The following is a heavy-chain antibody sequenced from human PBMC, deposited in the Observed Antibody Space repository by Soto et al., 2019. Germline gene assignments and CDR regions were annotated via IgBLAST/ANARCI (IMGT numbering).Heavy chain of an antibody. Sequence: SETLSLTCAVSGGSISSGGYSWSWIRQPPGKGLEWIGYIYHSGSTYYNPSLKSRVTISVDRSKNQCSLKLSSVTAADTAVYYCARGRGGGVIMIVVSHFDYWGQGTLVPVPQ. D-gene: IGHD3-22*01. CDR1: GGSISSGGYS. CDR3: ARGRGGGVIMIVVSHFDY. J-gene: IGHJ4*02. CDR2: IYHSGST. V-gene: IGHV4-30-2*01.